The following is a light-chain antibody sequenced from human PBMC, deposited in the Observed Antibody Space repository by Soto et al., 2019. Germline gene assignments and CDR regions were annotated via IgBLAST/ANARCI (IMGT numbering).Light chain of an antibody. CDR3: QLRYNWIT. Sequence: VLTQCPAIISKNPGERAALSCRASQSVSSYLAWYQQKPGQAPGLLIYDASNRATGIPARFSGSGSGTDFTLTISSLEPEDFAVYYCQLRYNWITFGEGTRLEIK. CDR2: DAS. V-gene: IGKV3-11*01. CDR1: QSVSSY. J-gene: IGKJ5*01.